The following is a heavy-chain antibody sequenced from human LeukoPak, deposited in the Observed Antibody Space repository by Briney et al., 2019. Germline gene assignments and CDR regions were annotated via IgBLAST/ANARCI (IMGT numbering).Heavy chain of an antibody. Sequence: SETLSLTCTVSGGSITSGLHYWSWIRQPAGKGLEWIGRIYTSGSTNYNPSLKSRVTISLDSSKNQFSLKLSSVTAADTSVYSCARGNYGTFDYWGQGTLVTVSS. D-gene: IGHD1-7*01. CDR2: IYTSGST. CDR3: ARGNYGTFDY. J-gene: IGHJ4*02. CDR1: GGSITSGLHY. V-gene: IGHV4-61*02.